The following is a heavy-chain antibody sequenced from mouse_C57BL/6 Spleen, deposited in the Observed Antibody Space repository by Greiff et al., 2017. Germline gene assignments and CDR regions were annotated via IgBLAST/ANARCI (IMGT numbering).Heavy chain of an antibody. CDR2: ISSGGSYT. V-gene: IGHV5-6*01. J-gene: IGHJ1*03. CDR3: ARDTVGWYFDV. Sequence: EVKLVESGGDLVKPGGSLKLSCAASGFTFSSYGMSWVRQTPDKRLEWVATISSGGSYTYYPDSVKGRFTISRDNAKNTLYLQMSSLKSEDTSMDYCARDTVGWYFDVWGTGTTVTVSS. D-gene: IGHD1-1*01. CDR1: GFTFSSYG.